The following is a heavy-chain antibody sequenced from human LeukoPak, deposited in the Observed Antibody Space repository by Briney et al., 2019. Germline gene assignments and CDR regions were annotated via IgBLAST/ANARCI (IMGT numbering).Heavy chain of an antibody. CDR3: TVNYCSGATCYMY. CDR1: GFTFSGSA. D-gene: IGHD2-15*01. CDR2: IRSKASSYTT. V-gene: IGHV3-73*01. Sequence: PGGSLRLSCAASGFTFSGSAVHWVRQASGKGLEWVGRIRSKASSYTTAYAASVKGRFTISRDDSKNTAYLQMNSLKTEDTAVYYCTVNYCSGATCYMYWGQGTLVTVSS. J-gene: IGHJ4*02.